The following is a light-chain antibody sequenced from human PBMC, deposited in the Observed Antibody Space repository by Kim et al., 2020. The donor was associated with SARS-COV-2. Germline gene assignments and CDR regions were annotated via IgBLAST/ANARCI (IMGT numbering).Light chain of an antibody. Sequence: SSELTQDPSVSVALGQTVRITCQGDSLRSYYATWYQQKPGQAPLLVIYGKNNRPSGIPDRFSGSSSGNTASLTITGTQAGDEADYYCHSRDSNANEVFVG. CDR1: SLRSYY. CDR3: HSRDSNANEV. CDR2: GKN. J-gene: IGLJ2*01. V-gene: IGLV3-19*01.